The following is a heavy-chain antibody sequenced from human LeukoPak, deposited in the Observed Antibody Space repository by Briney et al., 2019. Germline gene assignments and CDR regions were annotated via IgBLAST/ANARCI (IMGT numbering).Heavy chain of an antibody. D-gene: IGHD6-19*01. CDR2: IYYSGST. Sequence: SETLSLTCTVSGGSISSYYWSWIRQPPGKGLEWIGYIYYSGSTNYNPSLKSRVTISVDTSKNQFSLKLSSVTAADTAVYYCASSYSSGWYSVYWGQGTLVTVSS. CDR1: GGSISSYY. V-gene: IGHV4-59*08. CDR3: ASSYSSGWYSVY. J-gene: IGHJ4*02.